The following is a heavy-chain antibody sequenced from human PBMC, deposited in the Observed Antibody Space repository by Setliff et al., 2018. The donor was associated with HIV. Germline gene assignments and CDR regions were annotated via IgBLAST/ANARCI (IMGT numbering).Heavy chain of an antibody. J-gene: IGHJ4*02. Sequence: GASVKVSCKASGYSFTTYGVYWVRQAPGQGLEWMGWIGTQNGNTNYAQKFQGRVTMTTDTSTNTAYMELSSLTSDDTAVYYCARGYCSSTSCYGIYYFDNWGQGTPVTVSS. CDR3: ARGYCSSTSCYGIYYFDN. V-gene: IGHV1-18*01. CDR2: IGTQNGNT. D-gene: IGHD2-2*01. CDR1: GYSFTTYG.